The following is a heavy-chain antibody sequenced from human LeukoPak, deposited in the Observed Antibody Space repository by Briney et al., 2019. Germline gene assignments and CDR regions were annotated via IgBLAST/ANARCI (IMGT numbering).Heavy chain of an antibody. D-gene: IGHD6-13*01. J-gene: IGHJ5*02. CDR2: INSDGSST. Sequence: PGGSLRLSCAASGFTFSSYWMHWVRQAPGKGLVWVSRINSDGSSTSYADSVKGRFTISRDNAKNTLYLQMNSLRAEDTAVYYCARGGLAGFIDPWGQGTLVAVSS. V-gene: IGHV3-74*01. CDR3: ARGGLAGFIDP. CDR1: GFTFSSYW.